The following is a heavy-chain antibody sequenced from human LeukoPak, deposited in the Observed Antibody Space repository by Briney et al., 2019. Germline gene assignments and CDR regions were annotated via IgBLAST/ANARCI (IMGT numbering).Heavy chain of an antibody. Sequence: ASVKVSCKASGYTFTSYYMHWVRQAPGQGLEWMGIINPSGGSTSYAQKFQGRVTMTRDTSTSTVYMELSSLRSEDTAVYYCARRCSGGSCYYYFDYWGQGTLVTVSS. CDR3: ARRCSGGSCYYYFDY. CDR1: GYTFTSYY. CDR2: INPSGGST. D-gene: IGHD2-15*01. V-gene: IGHV1-46*01. J-gene: IGHJ4*02.